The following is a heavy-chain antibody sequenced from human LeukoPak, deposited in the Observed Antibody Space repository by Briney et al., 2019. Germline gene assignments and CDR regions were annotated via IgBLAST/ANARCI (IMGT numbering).Heavy chain of an antibody. CDR1: GFTVSSNY. CDR3: ARDVSSGWYYSDY. J-gene: IGHJ4*02. CDR2: IYSGGST. D-gene: IGHD6-19*01. Sequence: GGSLRLSCAASGFTVSSNYMSWVRQAPGKGLEWVSVIYSGGSTYYADSVKGRFTISRDNSKNTLYLQMNSLRAEGTAVYYCARDVSSGWYYSDYWGQGTLVTVSS. V-gene: IGHV3-66*01.